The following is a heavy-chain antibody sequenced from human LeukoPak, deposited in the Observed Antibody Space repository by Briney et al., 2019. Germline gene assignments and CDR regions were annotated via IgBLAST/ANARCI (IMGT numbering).Heavy chain of an antibody. CDR2: VNPNSGGT. V-gene: IGHV1-2*06. CDR1: GYTFTGYY. Sequence: ASVKVSCKASGYTFTGYYIHWVRQAPGQGPEWMGRVNPNSGGTNYAQQFQGRVTMTRDTSISTAYMELNRLRSDDTAVYYCAREENYYYMDVWGKGTTVTVS. CDR3: AREENYYYMDV. J-gene: IGHJ6*03.